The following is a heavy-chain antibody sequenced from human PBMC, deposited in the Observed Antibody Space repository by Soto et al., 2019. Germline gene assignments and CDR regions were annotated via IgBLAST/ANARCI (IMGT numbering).Heavy chain of an antibody. CDR1: GFTFSSYG. CDR2: ISYDGSNK. CDR3: LRLEYSGSGSFDY. Sequence: QPGGSLRLSCAASGFTFSSYGMHWVRQAPGKGLEWVAVISYDGSNKYYADSVKGRFTITRDNSKNTLHLQMNSLRAEDTAVYYCLRLEYSGSGSFDYWFQGT. D-gene: IGHD3-10*01. V-gene: IGHV3-30*03. J-gene: IGHJ4*02.